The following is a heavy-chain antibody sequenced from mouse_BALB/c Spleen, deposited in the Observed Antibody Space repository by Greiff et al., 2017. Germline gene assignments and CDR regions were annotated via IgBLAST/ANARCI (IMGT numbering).Heavy chain of an antibody. Sequence: DVHLVESGGGLVQPGGSLRLSCATSGFTFTDYYMSWVRQPPGKALEWLGFIRNKANGYTTEYSASVKGRFTISRDNSQSILYLQMNTLRAEDSATYYCARDGYLQAWFAYWGQGTLVTVSA. CDR2: IRNKANGYTT. CDR3: ARDGYLQAWFAY. J-gene: IGHJ3*01. CDR1: GFTFTDYY. V-gene: IGHV7-3*02. D-gene: IGHD5-1*01.